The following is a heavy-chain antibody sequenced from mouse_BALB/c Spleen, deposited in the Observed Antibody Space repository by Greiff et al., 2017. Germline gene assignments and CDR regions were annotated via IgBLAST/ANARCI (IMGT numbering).Heavy chain of an antibody. CDR3: ARSGRPYAMDY. Sequence: QVQLQQSGAELVKPGASVKLSCTASGFNIKDTYMHWVKQRPGQGLEWIGVINPGSGGTNYNEKFKGKATLTADKSSSTAYMQLSSLTSDDSAVYFCARSGRPYAMDYWGQGTSVTVSS. CDR1: GFNIKDTY. V-gene: IGHV1-54*01. J-gene: IGHJ4*01. CDR2: INPGSGGT. D-gene: IGHD3-1*01.